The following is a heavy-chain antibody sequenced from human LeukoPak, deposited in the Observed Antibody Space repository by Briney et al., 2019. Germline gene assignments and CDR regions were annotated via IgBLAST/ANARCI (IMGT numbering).Heavy chain of an antibody. CDR1: GGSFRSYY. CDR3: ARSGYCSGGSCQRAGGMDV. J-gene: IGHJ6*02. V-gene: IGHV4-59*12. CDR2: IYYSGST. Sequence: SETLSLTCNVSGGSFRSYYWTWIRQPPGKGLEWIAYIYYSGSTNYNPSLKSRVTISLDTSQNQFSLKLSSVTAADTAVYYCARSGYCSGGSCQRAGGMDVWGQGTTVTVSS. D-gene: IGHD2-15*01.